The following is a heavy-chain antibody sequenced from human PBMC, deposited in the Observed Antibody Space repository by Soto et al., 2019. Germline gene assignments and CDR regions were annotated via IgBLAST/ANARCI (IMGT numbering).Heavy chain of an antibody. Sequence: SGPTLVNPTQTLTLTCTFSGFSLSTSGVGVGWIRQPPGKALEWLALIYWDDDKRYSPSLKSRLTITKDTSKNQVVLTMTNMDPVDTATYYCAHISYYDYIWGSYRWGWYFDLWGRGTLVTVSS. J-gene: IGHJ2*01. D-gene: IGHD3-16*02. CDR2: IYWDDDK. V-gene: IGHV2-5*02. CDR3: AHISYYDYIWGSYRWGWYFDL. CDR1: GFSLSTSGVG.